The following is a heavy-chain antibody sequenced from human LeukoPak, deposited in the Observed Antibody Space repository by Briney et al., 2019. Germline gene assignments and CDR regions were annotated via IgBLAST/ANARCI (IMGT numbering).Heavy chain of an antibody. V-gene: IGHV3-21*01. D-gene: IGHD2-8*02. Sequence: GGSLRLSCAGSGFALKSYSLSWVRQAPGKGLEWVSSISSTSAYIYYADSVKGRFTISRDSVDNVVYLQMNSLGAEDTAVYYCARVAVSGPTGWFDSWGQGTLVIVSS. CDR3: ARVAVSGPTGWFDS. J-gene: IGHJ5*01. CDR2: ISSTSAYI. CDR1: GFALKSYS.